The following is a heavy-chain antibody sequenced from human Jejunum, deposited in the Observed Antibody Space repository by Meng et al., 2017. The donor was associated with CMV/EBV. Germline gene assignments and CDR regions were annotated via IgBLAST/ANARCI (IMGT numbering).Heavy chain of an antibody. J-gene: IGHJ4*02. CDR3: AKYNYGIDY. V-gene: IGHV3-7*02. CDR2: IKTDGSDK. CDR1: GLTFTSYA. D-gene: IGHD5-18*01. Sequence: EVQLLESGGGLIQPGGSLRLSCAASGLTFTSYAMTWVRQAPGKGLEWVANIKTDGSDKNYVDSVKGRFTISRDNAQNSLYLQMNSLRAEDTAVYYCAKYNYGIDYWGQGTLVTVSS.